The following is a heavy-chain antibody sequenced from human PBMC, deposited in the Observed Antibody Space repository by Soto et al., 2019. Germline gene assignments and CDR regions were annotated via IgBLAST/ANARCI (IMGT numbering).Heavy chain of an antibody. V-gene: IGHV3-48*02. J-gene: IGHJ6*02. CDR1: GFTFSSYS. Sequence: GGSLRLSCAVSGFTFSSYSMYWVRQAPGKGLEWVSYISSSSSTIYYADSVKGRFTISRDNAKNSLYLQMNSLRDEDTAVYYCAREEGNRRYYYYGMDVWGQGTTVTVSS. CDR3: AREEGNRRYYYYGMDV. CDR2: ISSSSSTI.